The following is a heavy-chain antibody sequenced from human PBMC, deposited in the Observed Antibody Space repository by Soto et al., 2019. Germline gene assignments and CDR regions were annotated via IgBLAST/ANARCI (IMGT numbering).Heavy chain of an antibody. CDR3: TKDYTGADAFDI. CDR2: VNHIGAS. J-gene: IGHJ3*02. Sequence: PSETLSLTCAVSGGPITSDNWYNWVRQTPGKGLEWIGEVNHIGASNYSPSLKSRVTISLDKSKNQFSLSMTSVTAADTAMYYCTKDYTGADAFDIWGQGAMVTVSS. CDR1: GGPITSDNW. D-gene: IGHD2-8*02. V-gene: IGHV4-4*02.